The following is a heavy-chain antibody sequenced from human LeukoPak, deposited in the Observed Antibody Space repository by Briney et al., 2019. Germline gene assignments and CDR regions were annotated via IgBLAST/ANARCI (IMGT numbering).Heavy chain of an antibody. J-gene: IGHJ4*02. Sequence: QAGGSLRLSCVASGFSFNTYAIHWVRQAPGKGLEWVALISYNGGRKEYAESVKGRFTIDRDNSKNTVLLQMNSLRPDDTAIYSCARQEARGYLYEGLDYWGQGTLVTVSS. CDR2: ISYNGGRK. V-gene: IGHV3-30*03. CDR3: ARQEARGYLYEGLDY. D-gene: IGHD3-22*01. CDR1: GFSFNTYA.